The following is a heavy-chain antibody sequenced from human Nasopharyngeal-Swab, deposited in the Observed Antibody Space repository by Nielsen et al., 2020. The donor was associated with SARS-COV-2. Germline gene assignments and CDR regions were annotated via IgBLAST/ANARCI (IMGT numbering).Heavy chain of an antibody. J-gene: IGHJ4*02. V-gene: IGHV1-18*01. Sequence: ASVKVSCKASGYTFNTYAITWVRQAPGQGLEWMGWIRPYTGNIKYSEKFQGRVTMTTDTSTSTAYMELRTLRSDDTAVYYCARDLFPYNVFWSPQMYWGQGTLVTVSS. CDR1: GYTFNTYA. CDR3: ARDLFPYNVFWSPQMY. D-gene: IGHD3-3*01. CDR2: IRPYTGNI.